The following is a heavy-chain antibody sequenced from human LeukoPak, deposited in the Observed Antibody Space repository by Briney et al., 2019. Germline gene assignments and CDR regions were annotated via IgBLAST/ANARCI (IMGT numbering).Heavy chain of an antibody. CDR2: INPNSGGT. Sequence: VASVKVSCKASGYTFTGYYMHWVRQAPGQGLEWMGWINPNSGGTNNAQKFQGRVTMTRDTSISTAYMELSRLRSDDTAVYYCATAPAGWLVPFDYWGQGTLVTVSS. J-gene: IGHJ4*02. D-gene: IGHD6-19*01. CDR3: ATAPAGWLVPFDY. V-gene: IGHV1-2*02. CDR1: GYTFTGYY.